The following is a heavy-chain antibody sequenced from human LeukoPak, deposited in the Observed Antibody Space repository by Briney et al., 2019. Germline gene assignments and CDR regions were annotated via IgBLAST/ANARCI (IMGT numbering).Heavy chain of an antibody. Sequence: PSETLSLTCTVSGGSISSSSYYWGRLRQPPGKGLEWIGRICYNGRIYYNLTRQSRLPISQVKTKNQFSLKLSSVTAADTAVYYCGRRPDITAAGTGFDIWGQGTMVTVSS. CDR2: ICYNGRI. J-gene: IGHJ3*02. CDR3: GRRPDITAAGTGFDI. CDR1: GGSISSSSYY. D-gene: IGHD6-13*01. V-gene: IGHV4-39*01.